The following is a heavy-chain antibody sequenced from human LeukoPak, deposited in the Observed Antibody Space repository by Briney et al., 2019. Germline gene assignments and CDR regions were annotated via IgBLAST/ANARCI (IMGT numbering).Heavy chain of an antibody. D-gene: IGHD4/OR15-4a*01. V-gene: IGHV3-7*01. Sequence: GGSLRLSCAASGFTFSSYGMHWVRKAPGKGLEWVANIKQGGNEKYYADSVKGRFTISRDNGKNSLDLQMNSLRADDTAVYYCARDTLGEGEDANYAVYYFDYWGQGTVVTVSS. CDR1: GFTFSSYG. CDR3: ARDTLGEGEDANYAVYYFDY. CDR2: IKQGGNEK. J-gene: IGHJ4*02.